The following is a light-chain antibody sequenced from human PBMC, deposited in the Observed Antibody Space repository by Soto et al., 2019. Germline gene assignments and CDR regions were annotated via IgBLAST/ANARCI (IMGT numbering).Light chain of an antibody. Sequence: EIVLTQSPGRLSLSPGDTATLSCRASQSVSLYLAWYQQKPGQVPRLLIYDASQRATGIPDRLSGSGSDKDFTLTITSLEPAESAVYYCQQRRTWQGTFGPGTKVDI. CDR2: DAS. V-gene: IGKV3-11*01. J-gene: IGKJ3*01. CDR1: QSVSLY. CDR3: QQRRTWQGT.